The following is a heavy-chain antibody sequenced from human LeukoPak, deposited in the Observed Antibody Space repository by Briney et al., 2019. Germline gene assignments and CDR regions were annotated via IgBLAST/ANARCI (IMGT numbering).Heavy chain of an antibody. D-gene: IGHD3-10*01. CDR2: INPSGGST. J-gene: IGHJ4*02. CDR1: GYTFTGYY. Sequence: ASVKVSCKASGYTFTGYYMHWVRQAPGQGLEWMGIINPSGGSTSYAQKFQGRVTMTRDTSTSTVYMELSSLRSEDTAVYYCAREDYYYGSGSYQPKDMVDYWGQGTLVTVSS. CDR3: AREDYYYGSGSYQPKDMVDY. V-gene: IGHV1-46*01.